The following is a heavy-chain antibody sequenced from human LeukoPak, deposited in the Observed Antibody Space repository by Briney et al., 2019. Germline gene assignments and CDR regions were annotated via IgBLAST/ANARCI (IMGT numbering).Heavy chain of an antibody. CDR1: GFTFSSYG. V-gene: IGHV3-30*03. Sequence: PGRSLRLSCAASGFTFSSYGMHWVRQAPGKGLEWVAVISYDGSNKYYADSVKGRFTISRDNSKNTLYLQMNSLRAEDTAVYYCARDRRGYGDYWGQGTLVTVSS. CDR2: ISYDGSNK. D-gene: IGHD5-18*01. J-gene: IGHJ4*02. CDR3: ARDRRGYGDY.